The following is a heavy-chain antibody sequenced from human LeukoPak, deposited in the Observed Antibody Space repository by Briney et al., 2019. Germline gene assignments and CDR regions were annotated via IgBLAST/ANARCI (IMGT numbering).Heavy chain of an antibody. J-gene: IGHJ3*02. D-gene: IGHD6-19*01. Sequence: PGGSLRLYCAASGFTFSSYGMHWVRQAPGKGLEWVAVISYDGSNKYYADSVKGRFTISRDNSKNTLYLQMNSLRAEDTAVYYCAKEALIAVAPSAFDIWGQGTMVTVSS. V-gene: IGHV3-30*18. CDR1: GFTFSSYG. CDR3: AKEALIAVAPSAFDI. CDR2: ISYDGSNK.